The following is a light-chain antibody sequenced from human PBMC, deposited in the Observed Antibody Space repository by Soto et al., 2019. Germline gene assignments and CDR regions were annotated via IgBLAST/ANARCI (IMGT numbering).Light chain of an antibody. Sequence: DIQMTQSPSSLSASVGDRVTITCRASQSISTYLNWYQHKPGKAPKVLIYAVSSLQSGVPSRFSGSGSGTDFTLTINSMPTADSAHYYCQHSYGTPRTFGQGTKVDI. J-gene: IGKJ1*01. CDR2: AVS. V-gene: IGKV1-39*01. CDR3: QHSYGTPRT. CDR1: QSISTY.